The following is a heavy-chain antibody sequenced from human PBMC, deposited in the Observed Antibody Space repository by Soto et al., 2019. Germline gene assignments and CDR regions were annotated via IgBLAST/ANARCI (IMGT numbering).Heavy chain of an antibody. V-gene: IGHV3-15*01. D-gene: IGHD2-15*01. CDR1: GFSVINAW. J-gene: IGHJ4*02. Sequence: EVQLVESGGGLFEPGWSLRLSCAASGFSVINAWMHWGRQSPGKWLVRVGLVKGKGSGGTSDYAAPVRARFSISRDDSTHTLYRRMSSLKREDTARYYCTTAGEGVVAAHYFAYWGQGTLVTVSS. CDR2: VKGKGSGGTS. CDR3: TTAGEGVVAAHYFAY.